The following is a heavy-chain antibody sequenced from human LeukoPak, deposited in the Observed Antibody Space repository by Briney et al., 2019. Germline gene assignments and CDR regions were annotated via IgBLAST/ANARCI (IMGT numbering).Heavy chain of an antibody. J-gene: IGHJ4*02. CDR2: SRDKANSYST. CDR1: GFTLSDHY. Sequence: GGSLRLSCGASGFTLSDHYMDWVRQAPGKGLEWVGRSRDKANSYSTEYAASVKGRFTISRDDSKNSLYLQMDSLKTEDTAVYYCAPLSPIDWGQGTLVTVSS. CDR3: APLSPID. V-gene: IGHV3-72*01. D-gene: IGHD2-21*01.